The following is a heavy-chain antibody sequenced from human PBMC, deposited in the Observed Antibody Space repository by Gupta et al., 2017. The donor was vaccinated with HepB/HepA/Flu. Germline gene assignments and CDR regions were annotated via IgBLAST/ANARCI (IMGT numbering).Heavy chain of an antibody. CDR1: GYTFTGYY. D-gene: IGHD2-21*02. J-gene: IGHJ4*02. CDR2: ITPNSGAT. V-gene: IGHV1-2*02. CDR3: ARGDTVSTDN. Sequence: QVQLVQSGAEVKKTGASGKVSCQASGYTFTGYYMHWVRQAPGQGLEGVGCITPNSGATNYAQRFQGRVPMTRDTSLNTAYMEVSGLTSDDTAVFYCARGDTVSTDNWGQGTLVTVSS.